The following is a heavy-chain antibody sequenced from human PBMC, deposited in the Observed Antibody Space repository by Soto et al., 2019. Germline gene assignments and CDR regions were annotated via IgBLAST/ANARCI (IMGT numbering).Heavy chain of an antibody. CDR3: ALSRSSHIPFP. CDR2: IIPNFGIA. Sequence: QVQLVQSGAEVKKSGSSVKVSCKASGGTFSTYVVSWVRQAPGRGLEWMGGIIPNFGIANYAQKLQDRVTITADESTSTAYMELHSLGSGDTAVYYCALSRSSHIPFPWGQGTTVIVSS. CDR1: GGTFSTYV. D-gene: IGHD6-6*01. J-gene: IGHJ6*02. V-gene: IGHV1-69*12.